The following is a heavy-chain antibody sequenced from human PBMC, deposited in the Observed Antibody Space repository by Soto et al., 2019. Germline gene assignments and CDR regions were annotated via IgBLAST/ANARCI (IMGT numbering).Heavy chain of an antibody. Sequence: GGSLRLSCVVSGFTFNNFAMSWVRQAPGKGLEWVSPISGSGGSTYHSDSVKGRFTISRDNSRNTLWLQMNSLRAEDTAVYHCSKDYYFDTWGPGTQVTVSS. J-gene: IGHJ4*02. CDR2: ISGSGGST. V-gene: IGHV3-23*01. CDR1: GFTFNNFA. CDR3: SKDYYFDT.